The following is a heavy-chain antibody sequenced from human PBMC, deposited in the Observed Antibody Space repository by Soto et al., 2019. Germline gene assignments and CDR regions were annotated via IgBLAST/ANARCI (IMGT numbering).Heavy chain of an antibody. D-gene: IGHD3-22*01. CDR1: GGSISSYY. CDR3: ARQRDYYDTSGDSYFDY. J-gene: IGHJ4*02. Sequence: SETLSLTCTVSGGSISSYYWSWIRQPPGKGLEWIGYIYYSGSTNYNPSLKSRATISVDTSKNQFSLKLSSVTAADTAVYYCARQRDYYDTSGDSYFDYWGQGTLVTVSS. CDR2: IYYSGST. V-gene: IGHV4-59*08.